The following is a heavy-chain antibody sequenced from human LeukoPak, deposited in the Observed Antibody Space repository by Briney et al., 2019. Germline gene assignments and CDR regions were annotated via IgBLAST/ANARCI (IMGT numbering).Heavy chain of an antibody. J-gene: IGHJ3*02. CDR2: INPNSGGT. D-gene: IGHD6-19*01. V-gene: IGHV1-2*02. Sequence: ASVKVSCKASGYTFTGYYMHWVRQAPGQGLEWMGWINPNSGGTNYAQKFQGRVTMTRDTSITTAYMELSRLRSDDTALFYCARGGTGKQWLPYAFDIWGQGTMVTVSS. CDR3: ARGGTGKQWLPYAFDI. CDR1: GYTFTGYY.